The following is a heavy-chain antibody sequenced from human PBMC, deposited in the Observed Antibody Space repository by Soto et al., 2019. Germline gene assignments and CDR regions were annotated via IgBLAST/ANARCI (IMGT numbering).Heavy chain of an antibody. D-gene: IGHD2-15*01. Sequence: SETLSLTCTVSGGSISRYYWSWIRQPPGKGLEWIGYLYNTGSTIYNPSLKSRVTISVDRSKNQFSLKLSSVTAADTAVYYCARGQVVAAQHWGQGTLVTVSS. J-gene: IGHJ4*02. V-gene: IGHV4-59*01. CDR2: LYNTGST. CDR1: GGSISRYY. CDR3: ARGQVVAAQH.